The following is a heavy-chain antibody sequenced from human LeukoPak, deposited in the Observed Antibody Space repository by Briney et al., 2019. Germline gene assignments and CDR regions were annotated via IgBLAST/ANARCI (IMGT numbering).Heavy chain of an antibody. CDR3: AKGETVTTPFDY. V-gene: IGHV3-23*01. CDR1: GFTLSSYA. J-gene: IGHJ4*02. D-gene: IGHD4-17*01. Sequence: GGSLRLSCAASGFTLSSYAMSWVRQAPGKGLEWVSAISGSGGSTYYADFVKGRFTISRDNSKNTLYLQMNSLRAEDTAVYYCAKGETVTTPFDYWGQGALVTVSS. CDR2: ISGSGGST.